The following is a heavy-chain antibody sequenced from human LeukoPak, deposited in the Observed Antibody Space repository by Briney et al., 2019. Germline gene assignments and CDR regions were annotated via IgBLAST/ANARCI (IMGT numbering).Heavy chain of an antibody. V-gene: IGHV3-72*01. CDR2: IRNKANAYTT. Sequence: GGPLTLLCAAWGFLFCDHHMLGLPHAPGKAMEWVSHIRNKANAYTTYSASSVKGRITISRDDSKNSLYLQMNSLYTEDAAVYYCADLGATLWGQGTLVNVSS. J-gene: IGHJ4*02. CDR3: ADLGATL. CDR1: GFLFCDHH. D-gene: IGHD1-26*01.